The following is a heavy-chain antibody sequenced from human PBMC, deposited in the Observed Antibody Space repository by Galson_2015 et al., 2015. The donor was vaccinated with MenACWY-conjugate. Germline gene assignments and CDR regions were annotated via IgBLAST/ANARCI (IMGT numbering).Heavy chain of an antibody. D-gene: IGHD1-14*01. V-gene: IGHV3-74*01. CDR3: ARLGGNHRTPSHFDY. J-gene: IGHJ4*02. Sequence: SLRLSCAASGFTFSTYWMHWVRQAPGKGLVWVSRINSDGRSTSYADSVKGRFTISRDNAKNTLYLQMNSLRAEDTAVYYCARLGGNHRTPSHFDYWGQGTLVTVSS. CDR1: GFTFSTYW. CDR2: INSDGRST.